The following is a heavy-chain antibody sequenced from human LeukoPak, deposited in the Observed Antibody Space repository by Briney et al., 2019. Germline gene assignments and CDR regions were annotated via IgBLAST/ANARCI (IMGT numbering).Heavy chain of an antibody. CDR1: GFTFSIYS. CDR3: AKVASLCTSTSCVRGGFDY. Sequence: PGGSLRLSCAASGFTFSIYSMHWVRQAPGKGLVWVSRIKSDGSSTSYADSVKGRFTISRDNAKNTLYLQMDSLRAEDTAGYYCAKVASLCTSTSCVRGGFDYWGQGTLVTVSS. D-gene: IGHD2-2*01. V-gene: IGHV3-74*01. CDR2: IKSDGSST. J-gene: IGHJ4*02.